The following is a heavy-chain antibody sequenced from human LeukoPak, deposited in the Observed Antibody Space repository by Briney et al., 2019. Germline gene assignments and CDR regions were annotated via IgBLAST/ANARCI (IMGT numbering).Heavy chain of an antibody. Sequence: SETLSLTCAVYGGSFSGYYWSWIRQPPGKGLEWIGEINHSGSTNYNPSLKSRVTISVDTSKNQFSLKLSSVTAADTAVYYCARNSLTIFGVVNWFDPWGQGTLVTVSS. J-gene: IGHJ5*02. V-gene: IGHV4-34*01. CDR1: GGSFSGYY. CDR2: INHSGST. D-gene: IGHD3-3*01. CDR3: ARNSLTIFGVVNWFDP.